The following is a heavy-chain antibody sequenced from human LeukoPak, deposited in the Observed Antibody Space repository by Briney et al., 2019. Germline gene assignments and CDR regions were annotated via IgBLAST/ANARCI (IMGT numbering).Heavy chain of an antibody. Sequence: GGSLRLSCAASGFTFSSYAMSWVRQAPGKGLEWVSAISGSGGSTYYADSVKGRFTISRDNSKNTLYLQMNSLRAEDTAVYYCAKEDDYVWGSYRKNYFDYWGQGTLVTVSS. CDR3: AKEDDYVWGSYRKNYFDY. CDR2: ISGSGGST. CDR1: GFTFSSYA. J-gene: IGHJ4*02. D-gene: IGHD3-16*02. V-gene: IGHV3-23*01.